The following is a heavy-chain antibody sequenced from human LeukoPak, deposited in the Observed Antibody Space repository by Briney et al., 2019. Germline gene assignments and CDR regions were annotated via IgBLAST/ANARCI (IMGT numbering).Heavy chain of an antibody. J-gene: IGHJ4*02. CDR3: AKDEATSGGGLAS. Sequence: PGGSLRLSCAASGFTVSGTHMSWLRQAPGQGLEWVSAMYTGGTTYYADSVAGRFTVSRDNSKNTLYLHMNSLRDEDTAVYYCAKDEATSGGGLASWGQGTLVSVSS. CDR2: MYTGGTT. D-gene: IGHD3-16*01. CDR1: GFTVSGTH. V-gene: IGHV3-53*01.